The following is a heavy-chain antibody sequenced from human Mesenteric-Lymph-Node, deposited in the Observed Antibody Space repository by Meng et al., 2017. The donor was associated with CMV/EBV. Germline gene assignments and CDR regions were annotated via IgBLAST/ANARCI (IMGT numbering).Heavy chain of an antibody. J-gene: IGHJ3*02. D-gene: IGHD1-26*01. CDR3: ARRATVNSGSLEVSAFDI. CDR1: GFTFSNFP. CDR2: ISYDGTNE. Sequence: GESLKISCAASGFTFSNFPMHWVRQAPGKGLEWVAVISYDGTNEYYADSVKGRFTISRDNAKNSLYLQMNSLRAEDTALYYCARRATVNSGSLEVSAFDIWGQGTMVTVSS. V-gene: IGHV3-30*04.